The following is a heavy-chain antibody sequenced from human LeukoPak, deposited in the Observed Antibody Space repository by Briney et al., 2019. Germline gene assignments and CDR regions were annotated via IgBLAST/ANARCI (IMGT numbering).Heavy chain of an antibody. CDR3: ARRYCSGGSCYSERGAFDI. Sequence: SETLSLTCTVSGGSISSSTYYWDWIRQPPGKGLEWIGSIYYSGSTYYNPSLKSRVTISVDTSKNQFSLKLSSVTAADTAVYYCARRYCSGGSCYSERGAFDIWGQGTMVTVSS. CDR2: IYYSGST. CDR1: GGSISSSTYY. D-gene: IGHD2-15*01. V-gene: IGHV4-39*07. J-gene: IGHJ3*02.